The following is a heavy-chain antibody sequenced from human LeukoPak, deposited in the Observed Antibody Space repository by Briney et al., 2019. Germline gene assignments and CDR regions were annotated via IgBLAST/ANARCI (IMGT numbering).Heavy chain of an antibody. D-gene: IGHD3-9*01. CDR3: ARVERYYDILTGYLSHDISPLGACAY. CDR2: ISSSSSYI. V-gene: IGHV3-21*01. Sequence: PGGSLRLSCAASGFTFSTYSMNWVRQAPGKGLEWVSSISSSSSYIYYADPVKGRFTISRDNAKNSLYLQMNSLRAEDTAMYYCARVERYYDILTGYLSHDISPLGACAYWGQGTLVTVSS. CDR1: GFTFSTYS. J-gene: IGHJ4*02.